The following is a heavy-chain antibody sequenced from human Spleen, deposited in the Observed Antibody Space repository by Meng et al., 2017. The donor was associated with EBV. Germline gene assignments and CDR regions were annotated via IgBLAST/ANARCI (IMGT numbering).Heavy chain of an antibody. CDR1: GGSFSGYY. D-gene: IGHD5-18*01. CDR3: AREGNSYGKGAHDY. CDR2: INYSGRT. J-gene: IGHJ4*02. V-gene: IGHV4-34*01. Sequence: QVPPQQWGAGLLKPSEPLSLTCAVYGGSFSGYYWSWIRQPPGKGLQWIGEINYSGRTNYNPSLKSRVTISVDTSKNQFSLKLSSVTAADTAVYYCAREGNSYGKGAHDYWGQGTLVTVSS.